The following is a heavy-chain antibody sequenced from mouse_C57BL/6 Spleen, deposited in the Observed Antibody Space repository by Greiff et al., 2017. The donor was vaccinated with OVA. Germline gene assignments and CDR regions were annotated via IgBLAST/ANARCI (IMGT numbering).Heavy chain of an antibody. CDR2: IFPGSGST. CDR3: AGDLWLLRQYYFDY. CDR1: GYTFTDYY. V-gene: IGHV1-75*01. J-gene: IGHJ2*01. D-gene: IGHD2-3*01. Sequence: QVQLQQSGPEPVKPGASVKISCKASGYTFTDYYINWVKQRPGQGLEWIGWIFPGSGSTYYNEKFKGKATLTVDKSSSTAYMLLSSLTSEDSAVYFCAGDLWLLRQYYFDYWGQGTTLTVSS.